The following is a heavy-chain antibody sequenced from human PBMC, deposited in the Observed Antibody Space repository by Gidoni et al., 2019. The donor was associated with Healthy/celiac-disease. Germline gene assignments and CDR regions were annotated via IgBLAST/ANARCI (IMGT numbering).Heavy chain of an antibody. CDR1: GGSISSSSYY. J-gene: IGHJ5*02. D-gene: IGHD3-10*01. CDR2: IYYSGST. V-gene: IGHV4-39*01. CDR3: ARQIATMVRGPNWFDT. Sequence: QLQLQESGPGLVKPSETLSLTCTVSGGSISSSSYYWGWIRQPPGKGLEWIGSIYYSGSTYYNPSLKSRVTISVDTSKNQFSLKLSSVTAADTAVYYCARQIATMVRGPNWFDTWGQGTLVTVSS.